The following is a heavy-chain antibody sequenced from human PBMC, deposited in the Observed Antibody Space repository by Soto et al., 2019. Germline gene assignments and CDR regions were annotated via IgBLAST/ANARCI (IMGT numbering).Heavy chain of an antibody. Sequence: QVQLVQSGAEVKKPGSSVKVSCKASGGTFSSYAISWVRQAPGQGLEWMGGIIPIFGTANYAQKFQGRVTITADESTSXXDXEXXSLRSEDTAVYYCARTKDIVVVVAAADYYYYGMDVWGQGTTVTVSS. CDR1: GGTFSSYA. J-gene: IGHJ6*02. V-gene: IGHV1-69*12. CDR2: IIPIFGTA. CDR3: ARTKDIVVVVAAADYYYYGMDV. D-gene: IGHD2-15*01.